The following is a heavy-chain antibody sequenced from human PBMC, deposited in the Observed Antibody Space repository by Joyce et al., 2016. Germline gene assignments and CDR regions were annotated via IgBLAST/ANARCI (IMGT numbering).Heavy chain of an antibody. D-gene: IGHD3-10*01. CDR3: AKSRGSGSFNFDY. V-gene: IGHV3-9*01. CDR2: ISGNGGGI. Sequence: EVQLVESGGGLVQPGRSLRLSCAASGFTVDDFGMHWVGQAPGKGREWVSGISGNGGGIDYADSVKGRFTISRDNAKNSPHLQMNSLRAEDTALYYCAKSRGSGSFNFDYWGQGTLVTVSS. CDR1: GFTVDDFG. J-gene: IGHJ4*02.